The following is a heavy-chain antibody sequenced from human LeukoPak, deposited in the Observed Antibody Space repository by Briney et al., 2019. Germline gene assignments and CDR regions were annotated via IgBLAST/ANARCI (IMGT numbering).Heavy chain of an antibody. CDR3: ARWYGGSGSWVLDV. V-gene: IGHV3-7*04. Sequence: GGSLRLSRAASGFSISNYWTSWVRQAPGKGLEWVANIKQDGSEKKYVDSVKGRFSISRDNAKNSLYLQIYSLRVEDTAGYYCARWYGGSGSWVLDVWGRGTTVTVSS. J-gene: IGHJ6*02. CDR2: IKQDGSEK. CDR1: GFSISNYW. D-gene: IGHD3-10*01.